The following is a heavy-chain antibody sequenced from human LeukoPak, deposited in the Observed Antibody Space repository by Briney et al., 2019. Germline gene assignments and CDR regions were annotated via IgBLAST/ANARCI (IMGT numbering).Heavy chain of an antibody. V-gene: IGHV4-30-2*01. CDR2: IYHSGST. CDR1: GGSISSGGYS. Sequence: PSETLSLTCAVSGGSISSGGYSWSWIRQPPGKGLEWIGYIYHSGSTYYNPSLNSRVTISVDTSKNQFSLKLCSVTAADTAVYYCASGGYDFWSGYYIANDYWGQGTLVTVSS. D-gene: IGHD3-3*01. J-gene: IGHJ4*02. CDR3: ASGGYDFWSGYYIANDY.